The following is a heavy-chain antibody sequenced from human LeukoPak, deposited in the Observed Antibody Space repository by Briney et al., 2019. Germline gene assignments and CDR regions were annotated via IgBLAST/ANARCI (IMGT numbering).Heavy chain of an antibody. D-gene: IGHD6-19*01. CDR3: AREGIAVAGTLGVSFDY. CDR2: IIPILGIA. J-gene: IGHJ4*02. V-gene: IGHV1-69*04. Sequence: SVKVSCKASGGTFSSYAISWVRQAPGQGLEWMGRIIPILGIANYAQKFQSRVTITADKSTSTAYMELSSLRSEDTAVYYCAREGIAVAGTLGVSFDYWGQGTLVTVSS. CDR1: GGTFSSYA.